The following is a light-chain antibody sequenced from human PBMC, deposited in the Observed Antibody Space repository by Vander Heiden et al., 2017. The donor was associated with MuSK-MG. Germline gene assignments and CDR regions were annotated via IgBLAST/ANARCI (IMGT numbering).Light chain of an antibody. CDR2: AAS. CDR1: QTISSY. V-gene: IGKV1-39*01. CDR3: QQCDSTPYT. J-gene: IGKJ2*01. Sequence: DIQMTQSPSSLSASVGDRVTITCQPSQTISSYLNWYQQKPGKAPKLLIYAASSLQSGVPSRFSGSGSGTDFTLTISSLQPEDFATYSCQQCDSTPYTFGQGTKLEIK.